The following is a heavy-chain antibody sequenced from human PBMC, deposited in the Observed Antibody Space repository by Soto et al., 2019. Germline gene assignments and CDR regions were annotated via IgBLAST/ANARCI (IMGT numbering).Heavy chain of an antibody. J-gene: IGHJ5*02. CDR2: IIPIFGTA. CDR1: GGTFSSYA. D-gene: IGHD3-10*01. Sequence: ASVKVSCKASGGTFSSYAISWVRQAPGQGLEWMGGIIPIFGTANYAQKFQGRVTITADESTSTAYMELSSLRSEDTAVYYCARDLYADQPGDNWFDPWGQGTLVTVSS. CDR3: ARDLYADQPGDNWFDP. V-gene: IGHV1-69*13.